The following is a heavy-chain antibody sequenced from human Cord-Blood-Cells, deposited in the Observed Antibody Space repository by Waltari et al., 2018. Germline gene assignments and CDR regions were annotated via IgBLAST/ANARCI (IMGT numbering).Heavy chain of an antibody. CDR1: GGSFSGYY. CDR2: INHSGST. Sequence: QVQLQQWGAGLLKPSETLSLTCAVYGGSFSGYYWSWIRQPPGKGLEWIGEINHSGSTNYNPSLKSRVTISVDTPKNQFSLKLSSVTAADTAVYYCARGGVEWELLWFDPWGQGTLVTVSS. CDR3: ARGGVEWELLWFDP. V-gene: IGHV4-34*01. J-gene: IGHJ5*02. D-gene: IGHD1-26*01.